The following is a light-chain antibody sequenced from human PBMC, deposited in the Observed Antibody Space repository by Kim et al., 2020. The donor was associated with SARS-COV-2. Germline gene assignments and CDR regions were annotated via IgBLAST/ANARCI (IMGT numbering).Light chain of an antibody. V-gene: IGKV2-40*01. CDR1: QSLLHRDGSTY. CDR3: MQRLQFPLT. Sequence: IMMTQTPLSLPVTPGEPASISCNSSQSLLHRDGSTYLDWYLKKPGQSPQLLIYTVSYRAFEVPDRFSGSGSGTAFTLKINRVEADDIGIYYCMQRLQFPLTFGGGTKLEI. CDR2: TVS. J-gene: IGKJ4*01.